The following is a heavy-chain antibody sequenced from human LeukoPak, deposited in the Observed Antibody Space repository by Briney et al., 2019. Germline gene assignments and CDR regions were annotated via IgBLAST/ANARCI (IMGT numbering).Heavy chain of an antibody. V-gene: IGHV3-7*01. J-gene: IGHJ6*03. CDR3: ARVSGGSLPGYYYYMDV. Sequence: GGSLRLSCAASGFTFSSYWMSWVRQAPGKGLEWVANIKQDGSEKYYVDSVKGRFTISRDNAKNSLYLQMNSLRAEDTAVYYCARVSGGSLPGYYYYMDVWGKGTTVTVSS. CDR2: IKQDGSEK. CDR1: GFTFSSYW. D-gene: IGHD2-15*01.